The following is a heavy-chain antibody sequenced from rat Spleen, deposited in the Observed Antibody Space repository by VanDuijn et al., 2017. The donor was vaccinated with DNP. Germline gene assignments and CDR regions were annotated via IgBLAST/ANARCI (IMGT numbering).Heavy chain of an antibody. CDR2: ISTSGGST. CDR3: ARHGIYVDYYAMDA. J-gene: IGHJ4*01. D-gene: IGHD1-3*01. Sequence: EVQLVESGGGLVQPGRSLKLSCAASGFTFSDYNMAWVRQAPTKGLEWVASISTSGGSTYYRDSVKGRFTISRDNAKSTLYLQMDSLRSEDTATYYCARHGIYVDYYAMDAWGQGTSVTVSS. V-gene: IGHV5-25*01. CDR1: GFTFSDYN.